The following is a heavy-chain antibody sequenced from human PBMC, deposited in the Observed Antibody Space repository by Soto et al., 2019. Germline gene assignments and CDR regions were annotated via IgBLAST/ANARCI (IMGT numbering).Heavy chain of an antibody. V-gene: IGHV3-11*06. CDR1: GFTFSDYY. J-gene: IGHJ6*02. CDR3: ARAPGAVNSYDGVDL. CDR2: ISDGGSYT. D-gene: IGHD6-19*01. Sequence: PGGSLRLSCVASGFTFSDYYMAWIRRAPGKGLEWVSYISDGGSYTNHGTSVRGRVSVSRDNARNSLYLQMNSLRVEDTGIYYCARAPGAVNSYDGVDLWGQGTTVTVSS.